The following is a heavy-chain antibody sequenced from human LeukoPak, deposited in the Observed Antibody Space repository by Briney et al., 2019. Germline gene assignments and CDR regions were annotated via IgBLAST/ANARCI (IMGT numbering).Heavy chain of an antibody. Sequence: GASVKVSCKASGYTFTSYGISWVRQAPGQGLEWMGWISAYNGNTNYAQKFQGRVTITRDTSASTAYMELSSLRSEDTAVYYCARANYITIFGVVIPNWFDPWGQGTLVTVSS. CDR1: GYTFTSYG. CDR3: ARANYITIFGVVIPNWFDP. CDR2: ISAYNGNT. V-gene: IGHV1-18*01. J-gene: IGHJ5*02. D-gene: IGHD3-3*01.